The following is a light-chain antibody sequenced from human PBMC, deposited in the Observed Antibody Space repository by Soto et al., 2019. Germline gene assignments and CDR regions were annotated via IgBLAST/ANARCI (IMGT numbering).Light chain of an antibody. Sequence: ELVLRQSPGTLSLSPGERATLSCRASQSVNSRLAWYQHKPGQAPRLLISGASSRATGIPDRFSGSGSATDFTLTISRLEPEDFALYYCQHYGRSPITFGQGTRLEIK. CDR2: GAS. J-gene: IGKJ5*01. V-gene: IGKV3-20*01. CDR1: QSVNSR. CDR3: QHYGRSPIT.